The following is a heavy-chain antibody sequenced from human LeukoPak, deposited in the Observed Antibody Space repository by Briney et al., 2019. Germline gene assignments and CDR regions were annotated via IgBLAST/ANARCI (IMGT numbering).Heavy chain of an antibody. CDR2: IIPIFGTA. CDR3: ARDSQMLIAVAGSPPGY. J-gene: IGHJ4*02. D-gene: IGHD6-19*01. Sequence: ASVKVSCKASGGTFSSYAISWVRQAPGQGLEWMGGIIPIFGTANYAQKFQGRVTITADESTSTAYMELSSLRSDDTAVYYCARDSQMLIAVAGSPPGYWGQGTLVTVSS. V-gene: IGHV1-69*13. CDR1: GGTFSSYA.